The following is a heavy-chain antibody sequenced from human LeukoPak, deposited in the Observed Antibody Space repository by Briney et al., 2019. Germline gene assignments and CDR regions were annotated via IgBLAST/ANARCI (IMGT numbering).Heavy chain of an antibody. CDR2: ISSSGGST. D-gene: IGHD1-1*01. Sequence: PGGSLSLPCAASVYTFSRYAMSWVRHAPGKGLEWVSDISSSGGSTYYADSVKGRSTISRDNSKNTLYLHMNSLRAEDTAVYYCATDPQITNWYDYFDFWGQGTLVTVSS. CDR1: VYTFSRYA. V-gene: IGHV3-23*01. CDR3: ATDPQITNWYDYFDF. J-gene: IGHJ4*02.